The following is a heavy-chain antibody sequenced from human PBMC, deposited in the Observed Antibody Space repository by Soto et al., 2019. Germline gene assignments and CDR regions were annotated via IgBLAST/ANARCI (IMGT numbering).Heavy chain of an antibody. CDR2: ISSSGSTI. CDR1: GFTFSDYY. Sequence: QVQLVESGGGLVKPGGSLRLSCAASGFTFSDYYMSWIRQAPGKGLEWVSYISSSGSTIYYSGSVKGRFTISRANAKNSLYLQMNSLRAEDTAVYYCAREFWDYGDYEAGDYWGQGTLVTVSS. J-gene: IGHJ4*02. CDR3: AREFWDYGDYEAGDY. V-gene: IGHV3-11*01. D-gene: IGHD4-17*01.